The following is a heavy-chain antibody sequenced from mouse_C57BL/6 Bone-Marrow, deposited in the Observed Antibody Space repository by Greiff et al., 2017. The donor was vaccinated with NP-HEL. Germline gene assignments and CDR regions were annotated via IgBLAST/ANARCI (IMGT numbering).Heavy chain of an antibody. CDR1: GFTFSSYA. V-gene: IGHV5-4*01. CDR3: ARDRDGYDYYYAMDY. CDR2: ISDGGSYT. Sequence: DVQLVESGGGLVKPGGSLKLSCAASGFTFSSYAMSWVRQTPEKRLEWVATISDGGSYTYYPDNVKGRFTISRDNAKNNLYLQMSHLKSEDTAMYYCARDRDGYDYYYAMDYWGQGTSVTVSS. J-gene: IGHJ4*01. D-gene: IGHD2-2*01.